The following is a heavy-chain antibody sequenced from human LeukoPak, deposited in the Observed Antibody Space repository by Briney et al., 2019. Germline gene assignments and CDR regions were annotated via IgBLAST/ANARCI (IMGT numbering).Heavy chain of an antibody. V-gene: IGHV1-2*02. D-gene: IGHD2-15*01. Sequence: EASVKVSCKASGYTFTGYYMHWVRQAPGQGLEWMGWIYPNSGGTNYAQKFQGRVTMTRDTSISTAYMELSRLRSDDTAVYYCARGYCSGGRCYSEVNYFDYWGQGTLVTVSS. CDR3: ARGYCSGGRCYSEVNYFDY. CDR2: IYPNSGGT. J-gene: IGHJ4*02. CDR1: GYTFTGYY.